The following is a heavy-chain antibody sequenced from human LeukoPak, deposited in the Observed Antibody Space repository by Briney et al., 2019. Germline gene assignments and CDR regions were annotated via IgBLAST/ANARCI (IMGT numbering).Heavy chain of an antibody. Sequence: SETLSLTCTVSGYSISSGYYWGWIRQPPGKGLEWSGSFFHSGNTYYNPSLKSRVTISVDTSKNQFSLKVTSVTAADTAVYYCARKVGATESPTDYWGQGTLVTVSS. CDR3: ARKVGATESPTDY. D-gene: IGHD1-26*01. J-gene: IGHJ4*02. V-gene: IGHV4-38-2*02. CDR2: FFHSGNT. CDR1: GYSISSGYY.